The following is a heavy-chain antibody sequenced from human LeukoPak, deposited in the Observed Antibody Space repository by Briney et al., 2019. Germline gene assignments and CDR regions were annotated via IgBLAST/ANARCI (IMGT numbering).Heavy chain of an antibody. CDR1: GFTFSSYS. CDR3: ARDSSGWYPVVY. Sequence: PGGSLRLSCAASGFTFSSYSMNWLRQAPGKGLEWVSSISSSSSYIYYADSVKGRFTISRDNAKNSLYLQMNSLRAEDTAVYYCARDSSGWYPVVYWGQGTLVTVSS. J-gene: IGHJ4*02. V-gene: IGHV3-21*01. CDR2: ISSSSSYI. D-gene: IGHD6-19*01.